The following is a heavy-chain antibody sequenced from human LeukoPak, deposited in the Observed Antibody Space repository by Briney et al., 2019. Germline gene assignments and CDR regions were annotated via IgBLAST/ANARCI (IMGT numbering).Heavy chain of an antibody. D-gene: IGHD4-11*01. Sequence: SETLSLTCTVPGGSISSYYWGWIRQPPGKGLEWIGIIYYSGSTYYNPSLKSRVTISVDTSKNQFSLKLSSVTAADTAVYYCARVFRTYRQYAFDIWGQGTMVTVSS. V-gene: IGHV4-39*07. CDR2: IYYSGST. CDR3: ARVFRTYRQYAFDI. J-gene: IGHJ3*02. CDR1: GGSISSYY.